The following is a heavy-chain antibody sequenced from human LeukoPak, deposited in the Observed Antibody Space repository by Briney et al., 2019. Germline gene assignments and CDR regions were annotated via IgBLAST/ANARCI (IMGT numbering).Heavy chain of an antibody. J-gene: IGHJ5*02. CDR3: ARARRRFDP. CDR1: GGSFSGYY. CDR2: INHSGST. Sequence: SETQSLTCAVYGGSFSGYYWGWIRQTPGNGLEWIGEINHSGSTNYNPSLKSRVTISVDTSKNQFSLKLSSVTAADTAVYYCARARRRFDPWGQGTLVTVSS. V-gene: IGHV4-34*01.